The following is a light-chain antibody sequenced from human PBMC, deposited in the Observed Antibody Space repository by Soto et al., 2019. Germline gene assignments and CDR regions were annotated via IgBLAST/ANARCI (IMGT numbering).Light chain of an antibody. Sequence: DIVMTQSPDSLAVSLGERATINCRSSQSVLYSSNNKNYLAWYQQKPGQPPKLLIYWASLRESGVPDRFSGSGSGTDFTLTISSLQAEDVAVYYCQQYYSNPPTFGQGTKVEIK. CDR3: QQYYSNPPT. J-gene: IGKJ1*01. V-gene: IGKV4-1*01. CDR1: QSVLYSSNNKNY. CDR2: WAS.